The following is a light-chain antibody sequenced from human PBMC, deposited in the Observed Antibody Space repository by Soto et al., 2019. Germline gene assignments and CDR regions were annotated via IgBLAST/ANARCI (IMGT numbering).Light chain of an antibody. CDR1: SNDVGGYNY. V-gene: IGLV2-14*01. J-gene: IGLJ2*01. CDR2: EVS. Sequence: QSVLTQPASVSGSPGQSITISCTGTSNDVGGYNYVSWYQQYPGKAPKLMIYEVSNRPSGVSNRFSGSKSGNTASLTISGLQAEDEADYYCSSYTGSSTLVFGGGTKLTVL. CDR3: SSYTGSSTLV.